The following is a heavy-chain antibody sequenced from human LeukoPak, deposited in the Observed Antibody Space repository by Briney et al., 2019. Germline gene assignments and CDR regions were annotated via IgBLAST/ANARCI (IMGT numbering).Heavy chain of an antibody. CDR2: INHSGST. CDR1: GGSFSGYY. J-gene: IGHJ4*02. CDR3: ARGRTWGGRGGRYYFDY. V-gene: IGHV4-34*01. D-gene: IGHD3-16*01. Sequence: SETLSLTCAVYGGSFSGYYWRWIRQPPGKGREWIGEINHSGSTNYHPSLKSRVTISVDTSNNQFSLKLSSVTAADTAVYYCARGRTWGGRGGRYYFDYWGQGTLVTVSS.